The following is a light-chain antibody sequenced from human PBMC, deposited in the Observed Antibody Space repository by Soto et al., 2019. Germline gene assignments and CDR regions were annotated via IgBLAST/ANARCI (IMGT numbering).Light chain of an antibody. CDR1: QSVSSTY. J-gene: IGKJ5*01. CDR3: QQRNKWPLT. V-gene: IGKV3D-20*02. CDR2: GKS. Sequence: DIVLTQYPATLSLSLGERATLSCGASQSVSSTYFAWYPQTAGQAPRLLIYGKSSRAAGIPARVSGSGSGTDFTITLNRLEPEDFAVYYCQQRNKWPLTFGQGTRMEI.